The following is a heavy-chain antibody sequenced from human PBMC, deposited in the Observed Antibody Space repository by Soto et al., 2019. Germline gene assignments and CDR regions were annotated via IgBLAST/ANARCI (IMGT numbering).Heavy chain of an antibody. V-gene: IGHV1-69*13. Sequence: GASVKVSCKASGGTFSSYAISWVRQAPGQGLEWMGGIIPIFGTANYAQKFQGRVTITADESTSTAYMELSSLRSEDTAVYYCARDSTIKDIVLVSAAIHYYRMAVSAQGNTVTVS. J-gene: IGHJ6*02. CDR2: IIPIFGTA. D-gene: IGHD2-2*01. CDR1: GGTFSSYA. CDR3: ARDSTIKDIVLVSAAIHYYRMAV.